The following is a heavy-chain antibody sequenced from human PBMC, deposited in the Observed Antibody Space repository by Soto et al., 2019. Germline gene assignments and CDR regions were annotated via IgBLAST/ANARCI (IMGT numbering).Heavy chain of an antibody. CDR3: ARGRGVVIPAGTPDAFDV. D-gene: IGHD6-13*01. CDR1: GYTFNKYG. Sequence: ASVKVCCKASGYTFNKYGFNWVRQAPGQGLEWMGRISAFNDYTNLAQKFQGRLTLTTDASTNTAYMELQVLRSDDTAMYYCARGRGVVIPAGTPDAFDVWGQGTMVTVSS. V-gene: IGHV1-18*01. CDR2: ISAFNDYT. J-gene: IGHJ3*01.